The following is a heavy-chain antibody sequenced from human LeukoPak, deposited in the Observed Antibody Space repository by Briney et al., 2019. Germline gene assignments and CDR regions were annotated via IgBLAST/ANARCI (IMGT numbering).Heavy chain of an antibody. CDR3: ARDFRDTSLVTYPYFMDV. V-gene: IGHV3-48*03. CDR2: ISRSGSTI. D-gene: IGHD5-18*01. Sequence: PGGPLRLSCAASGFTLSSSEMNWVRHAPGKGLEWVSYISRSGSTIFYADSVKGRFTISRDNAKNSVYLQMNSLRAEDTAVYYCARDFRDTSLVTYPYFMDVWGKGTTVTISS. CDR1: GFTLSSSE. J-gene: IGHJ6*03.